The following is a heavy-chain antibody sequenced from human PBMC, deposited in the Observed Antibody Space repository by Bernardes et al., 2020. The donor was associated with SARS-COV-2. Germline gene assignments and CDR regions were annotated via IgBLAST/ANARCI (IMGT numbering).Heavy chain of an antibody. CDR2: ISSRSSTI. J-gene: IGHJ4*02. CDR1: GVTFNTYA. CDR3: ARVGYYDTSGYYYEYYFDY. D-gene: IGHD3-22*01. V-gene: IGHV3-48*01. Sequence: GGSLRLSCAASGVTFNTYAMNWVRQAPGKGLEWISYISSRSSTIYYADSVEGRFTISRDNAKNSLFLQMNSLRAEDTAVYYCARVGYYDTSGYYYEYYFDYWGQGTLVTVSS.